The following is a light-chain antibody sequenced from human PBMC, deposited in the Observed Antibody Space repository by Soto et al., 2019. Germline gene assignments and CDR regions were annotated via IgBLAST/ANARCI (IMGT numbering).Light chain of an antibody. V-gene: IGKV4-1*01. CDR2: WAS. Sequence: DIVVTQSPDSMAVSLGERATIHCKSSQSVLYTSNNKNYLAWYQQKPGQPPKLLIYWASTRESGVPDRFSGGGSGTYFTLTISSLQDEDVAVYYCHQYYSAPRTFGQGTKVEVK. CDR1: QSVLYTSNNKNY. CDR3: HQYYSAPRT. J-gene: IGKJ1*01.